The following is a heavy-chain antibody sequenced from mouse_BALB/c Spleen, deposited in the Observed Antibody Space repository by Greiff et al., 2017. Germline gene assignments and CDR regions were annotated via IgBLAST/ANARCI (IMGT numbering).Heavy chain of an antibody. Sequence: VQLQQSGPELVKPGASVKISCKASGYTFTDYYMNCVKQSHGKSLEWIGLVNPNNGGTSYNQKFKGKATLTVDKSSSTAYMELRSLTSEDSAVYYCAGNSRYEAWFAYWGQGTLVTVSA. CDR1: GYTFTDYY. CDR2: VNPNNGGT. V-gene: IGHV1-26*01. CDR3: AGNSRYEAWFAY. D-gene: IGHD2-14*01. J-gene: IGHJ3*01.